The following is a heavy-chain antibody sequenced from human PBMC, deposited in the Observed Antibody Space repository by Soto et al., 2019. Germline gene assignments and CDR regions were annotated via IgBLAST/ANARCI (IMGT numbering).Heavy chain of an antibody. V-gene: IGHV3-53*02. CDR1: GFTVSSNY. CDR3: ARYKWNGCYFDN. D-gene: IGHD1-20*01. Sequence: EVQLVETGGGLIQPGGSLRLSCAASGFTVSSNYMSWVRQPPGKGLEWVSVIYSGGSTYYADSVKGRFTISRDNLKNTLYLQMHSLRAEDTAVYYCARYKWNGCYFDNWGQGTLVTVSS. CDR2: IYSGGST. J-gene: IGHJ4*02.